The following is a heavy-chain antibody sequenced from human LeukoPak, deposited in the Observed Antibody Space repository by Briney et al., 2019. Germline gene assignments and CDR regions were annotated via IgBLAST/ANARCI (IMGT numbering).Heavy chain of an antibody. CDR3: ARDFWFRELLPTYFDY. J-gene: IGHJ4*02. CDR1: GFTFSRYW. Sequence: PGGSLRLSCAASGFTFSRYWMSWVRQAPGKGLEWVANIKQDGSEKYYVDSVKGRFTISRDNAKNSLSLQMNSLRAEDTAVYYCARDFWFRELLPTYFDYWGQGTLVTVSS. D-gene: IGHD3-10*01. CDR2: IKQDGSEK. V-gene: IGHV3-7*01.